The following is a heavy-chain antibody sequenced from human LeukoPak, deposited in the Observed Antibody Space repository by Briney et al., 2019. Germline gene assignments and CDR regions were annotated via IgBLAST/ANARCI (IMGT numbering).Heavy chain of an antibody. CDR1: AFTFSTYA. CDR3: ARSYSTSWYSTDWFDP. D-gene: IGHD6-13*01. CDR2: ISLDGTNR. Sequence: PGTSLRLSCAASAFTFSTYAMHWVRQVPGKGLEWVAMISLDGTNRNYADSVEGRFTISRDNSKNTLYLQMSSVRPEDTAFYYCARSYSTSWYSTDWFDPWGQGTLVTVSS. V-gene: IGHV3-30*04. J-gene: IGHJ5*02.